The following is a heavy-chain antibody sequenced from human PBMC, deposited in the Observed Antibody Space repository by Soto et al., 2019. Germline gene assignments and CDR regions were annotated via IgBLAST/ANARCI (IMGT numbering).Heavy chain of an antibody. Sequence: ASVKVSCKASGYTFTDYAISWVRQAPGQGLEWMGWISAYNGNTNSAQKLQGRVTMTTDTSTSTAYMELRSLRSDDTAVYYCARTTVTKRQVYYHYMDVWGKGTTVTVSS. V-gene: IGHV1-18*01. J-gene: IGHJ6*03. CDR3: ARTTVTKRQVYYHYMDV. CDR2: ISAYNGNT. CDR1: GYTFTDYA. D-gene: IGHD4-17*01.